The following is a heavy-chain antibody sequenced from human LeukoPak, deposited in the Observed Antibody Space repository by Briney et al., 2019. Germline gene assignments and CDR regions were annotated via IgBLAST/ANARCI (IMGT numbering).Heavy chain of an antibody. CDR2: IKHDESEK. Sequence: GGSLRLSCAVSGFTISSYWMTWVRQAPGKGLEWVANIKHDESEKYYVESVKGRFTISRDNAKNSLYLQMNSLRAEDTAVYYCARDGDILTGHFNYWGQGTLVTVSS. D-gene: IGHD3-9*01. V-gene: IGHV3-7*03. J-gene: IGHJ4*02. CDR3: ARDGDILTGHFNY. CDR1: GFTISSYW.